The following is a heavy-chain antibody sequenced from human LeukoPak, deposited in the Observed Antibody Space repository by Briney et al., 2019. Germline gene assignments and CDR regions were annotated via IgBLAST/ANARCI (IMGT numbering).Heavy chain of an antibody. V-gene: IGHV3-30*04. J-gene: IGHJ4*02. Sequence: GGSLRLSCAASGFTFSHLAMYWVRQAPGKGLECVSLISDDTYTKYYADSVKGRFIISRDNSKNMLYLQMNGLGTDDSALYYCTVATETTFDYCGQGSLVTVSS. CDR2: ISDDTYTK. CDR3: TVATETTFDY. CDR1: GFTFSHLA. D-gene: IGHD4-17*01.